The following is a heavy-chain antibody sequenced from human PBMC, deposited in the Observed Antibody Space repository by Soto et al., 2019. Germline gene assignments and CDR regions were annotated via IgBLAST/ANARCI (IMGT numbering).Heavy chain of an antibody. Sequence: PGESLKISCAASGFTFTTHTMHWVRQAPGKGLEWVAAISEDGNNRYYADSVKGRFTISRDTSKNTLYLQMNSLRAEETAIYYCTRDLMISLVRFTFDCWGQGTLVTVSS. V-gene: IGHV3-30-3*01. CDR1: GFTFTTHT. CDR2: ISEDGNNR. CDR3: TRDLMISLVRFTFDC. D-gene: IGHD3-16*01. J-gene: IGHJ4*02.